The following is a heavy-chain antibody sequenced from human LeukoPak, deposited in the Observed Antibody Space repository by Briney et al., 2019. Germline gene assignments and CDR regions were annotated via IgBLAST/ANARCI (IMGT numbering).Heavy chain of an antibody. D-gene: IGHD4/OR15-4a*01. CDR2: VHLDGRT. Sequence: SETLSLTCGVPGGSATSANWWTWVRQPPGKGLEWIGEVHLDGRTNYNPSLKSRLTMSVDLSENHISLKVTSVTAADTAVYYCAREGGAFRPLDYSGQGTLVTVSS. J-gene: IGHJ4*02. CDR3: AREGGAFRPLDY. V-gene: IGHV4-4*02. CDR1: GGSATSANW.